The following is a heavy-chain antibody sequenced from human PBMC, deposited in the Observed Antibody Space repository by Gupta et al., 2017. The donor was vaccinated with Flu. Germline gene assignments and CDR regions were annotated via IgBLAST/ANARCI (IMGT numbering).Heavy chain of an antibody. CDR3: VRGDFLNIPVAGANAFDI. Sequence: EVQLLESGGGLVQPGSSLRLSCTASGFSFANYALHWVRQAAGKGLEWVSSISWKSINIGYADSVKGRFTISRDNAKNSLYLHVNSLRDEDSALFYWVRGDFLNIPVAGANAFDIWGQGAMVIVSS. D-gene: IGHD6-19*01. V-gene: IGHV3-9*01. CDR1: GFSFANYA. CDR2: ISWKSINI. J-gene: IGHJ3*02.